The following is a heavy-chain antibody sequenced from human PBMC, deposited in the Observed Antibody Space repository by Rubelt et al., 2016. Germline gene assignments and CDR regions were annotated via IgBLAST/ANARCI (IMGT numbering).Heavy chain of an antibody. Sequence: QVPLQQWGAGLLQPSEPLSLTCAVYGGSFSVYYWSWVRQPPGKGLEWIGELNHSGSTNYNPSLNSRVTISVDTSRDRFSLKLSSVAAADTAVYYGARDTDRDGYEEYAFDIWGQGTMVTVS. V-gene: IGHV4-34*01. CDR3: ARDTDRDGYEEYAFDI. CDR1: GGSFSVYY. J-gene: IGHJ3*02. CDR2: LNHSGST. D-gene: IGHD5-24*01.